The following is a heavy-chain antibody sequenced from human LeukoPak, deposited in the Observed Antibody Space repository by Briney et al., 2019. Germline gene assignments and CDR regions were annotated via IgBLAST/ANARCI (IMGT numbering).Heavy chain of an antibody. J-gene: IGHJ4*02. Sequence: GGSLRLSCAASGFTVSSSYMSWVRQAPGKGLEWVAVIWYDGSNKYYADSVKGRYTISRDNSKNTLYLQMNSLRAEDTAVYYCARDPRSGYRYYFDYWGQGTLVTVSS. CDR1: GFTVSSSY. CDR2: IWYDGSNK. V-gene: IGHV3-33*08. CDR3: ARDPRSGYRYYFDY. D-gene: IGHD3-22*01.